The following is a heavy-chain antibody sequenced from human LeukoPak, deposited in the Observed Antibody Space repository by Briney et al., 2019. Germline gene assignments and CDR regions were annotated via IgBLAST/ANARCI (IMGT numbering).Heavy chain of an antibody. CDR2: MNPNSGNT. CDR1: GYTFTGYD. J-gene: IGHJ5*02. Sequence: ASVKVSCKASGYTFTGYDINWVRQATGQGLEWMGWMNPNSGNTGYAQKFQGRVTITRNTSISTAYMELSSLRSEDTAVYYCARVGGPTIFGVVRVGAGSWFDPWGQGTLVTVSS. V-gene: IGHV1-8*03. D-gene: IGHD3-3*01. CDR3: ARVGGPTIFGVVRVGAGSWFDP.